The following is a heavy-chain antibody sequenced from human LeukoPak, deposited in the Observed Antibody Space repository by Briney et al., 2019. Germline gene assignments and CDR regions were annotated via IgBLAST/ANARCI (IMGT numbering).Heavy chain of an antibody. CDR1: GYSFTSYW. J-gene: IGHJ4*02. CDR3: ARSNVSYSSSWGRRGEYYFDY. CDR2: IYPGDSDT. V-gene: IGHV5-51*01. D-gene: IGHD6-13*01. Sequence: GESLKISCKGSGYSFTSYWIGWVRQMPGKGLEWMGIIYPGDSDTRYSPSFQGQVTISADKSISTAYLQWSSLKASDTAMYYCARSNVSYSSSWGRRGEYYFDYWGQGTLVTVSS.